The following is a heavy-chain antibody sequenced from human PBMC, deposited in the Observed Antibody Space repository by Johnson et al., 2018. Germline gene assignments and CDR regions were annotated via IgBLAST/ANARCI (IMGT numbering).Heavy chain of an antibody. D-gene: IGHD3-10*01. CDR3: AKDLVYYLVAFDI. CDR2: ISWNRENI. Sequence: EVQLLETGGGLVQPGRSLRLSCAASGFSFDDHAMHWVRQAPGKGLEWVSGISWNRENIGHADSVKGRFPISRDSAKNSLYLPMNSLRPEDTALYYCAKDLVYYLVAFDIWGQGTMVIVSS. V-gene: IGHV3-9*01. J-gene: IGHJ3*02. CDR1: GFSFDDHA.